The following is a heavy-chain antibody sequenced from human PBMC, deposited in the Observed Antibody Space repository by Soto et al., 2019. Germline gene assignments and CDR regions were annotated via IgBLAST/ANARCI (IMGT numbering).Heavy chain of an antibody. J-gene: IGHJ4*02. CDR2: IYPGDSDT. CDR1: GYSFTNYL. Sequence: GESLKISCKGSGYSFTNYLIGWVRQMPGKGLEWMGIIYPGDSDTRYSPSFQGQVTISADKSISTAYLQWSSLKASDTAMYYCARCYGSGSYYTPFDYWGQGTLVTVSS. CDR3: ARCYGSGSYYTPFDY. V-gene: IGHV5-51*01. D-gene: IGHD3-10*01.